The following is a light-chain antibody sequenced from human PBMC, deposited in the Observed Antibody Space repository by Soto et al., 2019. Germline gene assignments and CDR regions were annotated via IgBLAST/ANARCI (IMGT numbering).Light chain of an antibody. V-gene: IGKV3-20*01. Sequence: EIVLTQSPGTLSLSPGERATLSCRASQSFSTNYLAWYQHKPGQAPRVLIYGASNRATGIPHRFSGSGSGTDFTLSISRLEPEEFAVYYCQQYGGSPPYTFGQGTKLEIK. J-gene: IGKJ2*01. CDR1: QSFSTNY. CDR3: QQYGGSPPYT. CDR2: GAS.